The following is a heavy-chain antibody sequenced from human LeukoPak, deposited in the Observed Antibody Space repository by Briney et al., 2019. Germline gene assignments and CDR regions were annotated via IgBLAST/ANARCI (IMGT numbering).Heavy chain of an antibody. Sequence: SETLSLTCTVSGTSIRNYYWSWIRQPPGKGLEWIGYIYYTGTTNYNPSLRSRVTISVDTSKNQFSLKLSSVTAADTAVYYCARQDEAGTLDYWGQGTLVTVSS. V-gene: IGHV4-59*08. J-gene: IGHJ4*02. CDR3: ARQDEAGTLDY. CDR1: GTSIRNYY. CDR2: IYYTGTT. D-gene: IGHD6-19*01.